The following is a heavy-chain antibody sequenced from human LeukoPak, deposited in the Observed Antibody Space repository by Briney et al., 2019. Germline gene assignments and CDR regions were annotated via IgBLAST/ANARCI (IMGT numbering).Heavy chain of an antibody. D-gene: IGHD1-26*01. CDR1: GFTFSSYA. CDR3: ARVGVGAEFDY. CDR2: ISSNGGST. V-gene: IGHV3-64*01. J-gene: IGHJ4*02. Sequence: GSLSLSCAASGFTFSSYAMHWVRQAPGKGLEYVSAISSNGGSTYYANSVKGRFTISRDNSKNTLYLQMGSLRAEDMAVYYCARVGVGAEFDYWGQGTLVTVSS.